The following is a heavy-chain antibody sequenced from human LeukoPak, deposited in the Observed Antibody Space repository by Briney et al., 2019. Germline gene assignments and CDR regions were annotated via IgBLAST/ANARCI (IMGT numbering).Heavy chain of an antibody. D-gene: IGHD6-13*01. CDR3: ARGLHREQQLWTCGLNWFDP. CDR1: GGSFSGYY. V-gene: IGHV4-34*01. CDR2: INHSGST. Sequence: SETLSLTCAVYGGSFSGYYWSWIRQPPGKGLEWIGEINHSGSTNYNPSLKSRVTISVDTSKNQFSLKLSSVTAADTAVYYCARGLHREQQLWTCGLNWFDPWGQGTLVTVSS. J-gene: IGHJ5*02.